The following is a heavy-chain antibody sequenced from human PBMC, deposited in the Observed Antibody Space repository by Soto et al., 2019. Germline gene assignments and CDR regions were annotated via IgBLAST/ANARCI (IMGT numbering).Heavy chain of an antibody. CDR1: GYTFTSYG. CDR2: ISAYNGNT. V-gene: IGHV1-18*01. D-gene: IGHD4-17*01. J-gene: IGHJ4*02. CDR3: ARAAETGRVTTFLPDY. Sequence: ASVKVSCKASGYTFTSYGISWVRQAPGQGLEWMGWISAYNGNTNYAQKLQGRVTMTTDTSTSTAYMELRSLRSDDTAVYYCARAAETGRVTTFLPDYWGQGTLVTVSS.